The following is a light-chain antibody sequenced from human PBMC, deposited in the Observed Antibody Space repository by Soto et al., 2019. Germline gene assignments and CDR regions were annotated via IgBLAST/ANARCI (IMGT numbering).Light chain of an antibody. V-gene: IGKV1-5*03. J-gene: IGKJ1*01. CDR2: KAS. CDR1: QSISSW. Sequence: IQMTQSPSTLSASVGDRVTITCRASQSISSWLAWFQQKPGKAPKLLIYKASSLQSGVPSRFSSTGSDKDFTLTISSLQPEDFATYSCRQSYSTMWTLGQGAKGDIK. CDR3: RQSYSTMWT.